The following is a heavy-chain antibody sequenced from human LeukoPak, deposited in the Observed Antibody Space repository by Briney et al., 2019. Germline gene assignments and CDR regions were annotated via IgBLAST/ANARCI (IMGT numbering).Heavy chain of an antibody. D-gene: IGHD6-19*01. CDR2: INHSGST. CDR3: ARGRTTAVAPPLY. J-gene: IGHJ4*02. V-gene: IGHV4-34*01. Sequence: SSETLSLTCAVYGGSFSGYYWSWIRQPPGKGLEWIGEINHSGSTNYNPSLKSRVTISVDTSKNQFSLKLSSVTAADTAVYYCARGRTTAVAPPLYWGQGTLVTVSS. CDR1: GGSFSGYY.